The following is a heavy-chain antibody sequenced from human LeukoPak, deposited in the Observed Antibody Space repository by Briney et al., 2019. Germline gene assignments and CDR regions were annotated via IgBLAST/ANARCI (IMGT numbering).Heavy chain of an antibody. CDR1: GCALTELS. J-gene: IGHJ4*02. D-gene: IGHD3-22*01. V-gene: IGHV1-24*01. Sequence: ASVKVSCKVSGCALTELSMHWVRQAPGKGLEWMGGFNPEDGETIYAQKFQGRVTMTEDTSTDTAYMQLSSLRSEDTAVYYCATDRPQRSMDYDSSGYFFGYWGQGTLVTVSS. CDR2: FNPEDGET. CDR3: ATDRPQRSMDYDSSGYFFGY.